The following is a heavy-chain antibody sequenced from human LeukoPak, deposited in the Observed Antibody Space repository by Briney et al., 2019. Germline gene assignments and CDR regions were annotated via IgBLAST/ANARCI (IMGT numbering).Heavy chain of an antibody. V-gene: IGHV4-39*07. CDR2: IYYSGST. Sequence: SETLSLTCTVSGGSISSSSYYWGWIRQPPGKGLEWIGSIYYSGSTYYNPSLKSRVTISVDTSKNQFSLKLSSVTAADTAVYYCGRGRGVITLFDYWGQGPRVPGSP. D-gene: IGHD3-22*01. CDR1: GGSISSSSYY. J-gene: IGHJ4*02. CDR3: GRGRGVITLFDY.